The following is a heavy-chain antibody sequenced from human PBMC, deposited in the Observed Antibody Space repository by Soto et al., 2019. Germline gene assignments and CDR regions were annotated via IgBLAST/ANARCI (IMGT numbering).Heavy chain of an antibody. CDR1: GGSISSGGYY. D-gene: IGHD3-9*01. J-gene: IGHJ4*02. CDR2: IYYSGST. CDR3: ARSRYDILTGYYLQHPLDY. Sequence: SETLSLTCTVSGGSISSGGYYWSWIRQHPGKGLEWIGYIYYSGSTYYNPSLKSRVTISVDTSKNQFSLKLSSVTAADTAVYYCARSRYDILTGYYLQHPLDYWGQGTLVTVSS. V-gene: IGHV4-31*03.